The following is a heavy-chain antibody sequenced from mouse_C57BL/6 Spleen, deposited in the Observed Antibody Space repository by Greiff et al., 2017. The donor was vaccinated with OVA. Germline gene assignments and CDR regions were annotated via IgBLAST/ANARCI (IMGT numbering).Heavy chain of an antibody. CDR3: ARDYGSSFLDY. D-gene: IGHD1-1*01. V-gene: IGHV5-17*01. J-gene: IGHJ2*01. CDR2: ISSGSSTI. Sequence: EVKLVESGGGLVKPGGSLKLSCAASGFTFSDYGMHWVRQAPEKGLEWVAYISSGSSTIYYAATVKGRFTISRDNAKNTLFLQMTSLRAEDTAMYYCARDYGSSFLDYWGQGTTLTVSS. CDR1: GFTFSDYG.